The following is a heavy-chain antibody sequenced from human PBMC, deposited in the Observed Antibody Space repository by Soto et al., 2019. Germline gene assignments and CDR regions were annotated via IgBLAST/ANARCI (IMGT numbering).Heavy chain of an antibody. V-gene: IGHV4-30-4*01. CDR3: AREGDAVGAPFDY. CDR2: IYYSGST. CDR1: GGSMSSGNYY. D-gene: IGHD3-10*01. J-gene: IGHJ4*02. Sequence: QVQLQESGPGLVKPSQTLSLTCTVSGGSMSSGNYYWSWIRQPPGKGLEWIGYIYYSGSTYYNPSLKSLVTISVDTSKNQFSLKLRSVTAADTAVYYCAREGDAVGAPFDYWGQGTLVTVSS.